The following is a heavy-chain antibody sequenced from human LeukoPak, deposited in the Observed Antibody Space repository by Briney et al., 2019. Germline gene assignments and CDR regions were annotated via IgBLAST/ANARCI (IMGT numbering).Heavy chain of an antibody. CDR3: ARQRTNGAMLSAP. Sequence: GEPLKISCKGSGSSFTSYWIGGVRQMPGKGLEWMGIIYPGDSDTRYRPSFQGQVPISADKSIMPAQLQWSSLKASDAAIYYCARQRTNGAMLSAPWGQGTLVTVSS. CDR2: IYPGDSDT. D-gene: IGHD2-8*01. V-gene: IGHV5-51*01. CDR1: GSSFTSYW. J-gene: IGHJ5*02.